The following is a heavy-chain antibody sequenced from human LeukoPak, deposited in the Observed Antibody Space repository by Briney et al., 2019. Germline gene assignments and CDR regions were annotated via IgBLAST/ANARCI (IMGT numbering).Heavy chain of an antibody. D-gene: IGHD3-22*01. CDR1: GGSISSYY. CDR2: IYYSGRT. CDR3: ARGRTITMIDY. V-gene: IGHV4-59*12. Sequence: SETLSLTCSVSGGSISSYYWSWIRQPPGKGLEWIGYIYYSGRTSYNPSLKSRVTISVDTSKNQFSLKLSSVTAADTAVYYCARGRTITMIDYWGQGTLVTVSS. J-gene: IGHJ4*02.